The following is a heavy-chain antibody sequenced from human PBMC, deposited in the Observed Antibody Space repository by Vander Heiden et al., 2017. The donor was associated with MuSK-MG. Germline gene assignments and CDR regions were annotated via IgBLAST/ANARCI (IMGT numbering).Heavy chain of an antibody. CDR1: GFTFSNAW. D-gene: IGHD3-10*01. V-gene: IGHV3-15*01. CDR3: TMVRGDPYYYYGMDV. Sequence: CAASGFTFSNAWMSWVRQAPGKGLEWVGRIKSKTDGGTTDYAAPVKGRFTISRDDSKNTLYLQMNSLKTEDTAVYYCTMVRGDPYYYYGMDVWGQGTTVTVSS. CDR2: IKSKTDGGTT. J-gene: IGHJ6*02.